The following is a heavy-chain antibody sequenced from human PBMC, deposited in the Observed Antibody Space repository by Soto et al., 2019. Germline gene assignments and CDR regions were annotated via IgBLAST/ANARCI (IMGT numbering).Heavy chain of an antibody. J-gene: IGHJ3*02. CDR3: ARPLGGWELSIPFDAFDI. Sequence: QLQLQESGPGLVKPSETLSLTCTVSGGSISSSSYYWGWIRQPPGKGLEWIGSIYYSGSTYYNPSLKSRVTISVDTSKNQFSLKLSSVTAADTAVYYCARPLGGWELSIPFDAFDIWGQGTMVTVSS. D-gene: IGHD3-16*02. V-gene: IGHV4-39*01. CDR2: IYYSGST. CDR1: GGSISSSSYY.